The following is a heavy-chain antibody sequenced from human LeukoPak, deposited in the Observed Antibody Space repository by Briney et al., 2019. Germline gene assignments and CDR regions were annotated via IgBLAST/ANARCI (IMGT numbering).Heavy chain of an antibody. J-gene: IGHJ6*03. CDR3: ASIPPFYYDFWSGVQYYMDV. D-gene: IGHD3-3*01. V-gene: IGHV3-21*01. Sequence: GGSLRLPCAASGFTFSSYSMNWVRQAPGKGLEWVSSISSSSSYIYYADSVKGRFTISRDNAKNSLYLQMNSLRAEDTAVYYCASIPPFYYDFWSGVQYYMDVWGKGTTVTVSS. CDR2: ISSSSSYI. CDR1: GFTFSSYS.